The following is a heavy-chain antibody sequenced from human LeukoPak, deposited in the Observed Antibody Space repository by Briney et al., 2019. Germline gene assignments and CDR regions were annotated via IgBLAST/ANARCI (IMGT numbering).Heavy chain of an antibody. CDR1: GGTFSSYA. V-gene: IGHV1-69*04. Sequence: SVKVSCKASGGTFSSYAIRWVRKAPGQGLEWMGRIIPILGIANYAQKFQGRVTITADKSTSTAYMKLSSLRSEDTAVYYCARHPTNYYDSSGSLGYFDYWGQGTLVTVSS. J-gene: IGHJ4*02. D-gene: IGHD3-22*01. CDR2: IIPILGIA. CDR3: ARHPTNYYDSSGSLGYFDY.